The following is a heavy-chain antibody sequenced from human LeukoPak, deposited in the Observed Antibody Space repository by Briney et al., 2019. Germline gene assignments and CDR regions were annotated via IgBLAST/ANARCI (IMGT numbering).Heavy chain of an antibody. CDR3: ARSGYSGYDWFYYYDSSGYPTRYYFDY. Sequence: SETLSLTCTVSGGSISSYYWSWIRQPPGKGLEWIGYIYYSGSTNYNPSLKSRVTISVDTSKNQFSLKLSSVTAADTAVYYCARSGYSGYDWFYYYDSSGYPTRYYFDYWGQGTLVTVSS. CDR1: GGSISSYY. D-gene: IGHD3-22*01. CDR2: IYYSGST. J-gene: IGHJ4*02. V-gene: IGHV4-59*01.